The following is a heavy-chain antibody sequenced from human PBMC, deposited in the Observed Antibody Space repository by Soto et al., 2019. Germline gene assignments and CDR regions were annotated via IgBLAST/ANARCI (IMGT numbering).Heavy chain of an antibody. CDR2: ISSNGGST. CDR3: VKAPLWGGWPDN. CDR1: GFTFSSYA. J-gene: IGHJ4*02. D-gene: IGHD6-19*01. Sequence: LRLSCSASGFTFSSYAMHWVRQAPGQGLEYVSTISSNGGSTYYSDSVKGRVIISRDNSKNTLYLQMRSLIAEDTAVYYCVKAPLWGGWPDNWGQGTLVTVSS. V-gene: IGHV3-64D*06.